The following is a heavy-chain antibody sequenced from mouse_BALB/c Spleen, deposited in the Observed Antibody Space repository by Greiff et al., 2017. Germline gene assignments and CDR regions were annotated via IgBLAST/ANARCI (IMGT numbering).Heavy chain of an antibody. CDR1: GYSITSDYA. CDR2: ISYSGST. Sequence: EVQLQESGPGLVKPSQSLSLTCTVTGYSITSDYAWNWIRQFPGNKLEWMGYISYSGSTSYNPSLKSRISITRDTSKNQFFLQLNSVTTEDTATYYCATNWDGYYAMDYWGQGTSVTVSS. J-gene: IGHJ4*01. CDR3: ATNWDGYYAMDY. V-gene: IGHV3-2*02. D-gene: IGHD4-1*01.